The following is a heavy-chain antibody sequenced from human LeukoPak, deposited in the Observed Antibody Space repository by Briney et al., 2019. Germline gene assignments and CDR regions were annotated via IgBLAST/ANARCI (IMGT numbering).Heavy chain of an antibody. CDR1: GYSISSGYY. D-gene: IGHD1-26*01. CDR2: IYHSGST. J-gene: IGHJ4*02. V-gene: IGHV4-38-2*02. Sequence: PSETLSLTCTVSGYSISSGYYWGWIRQPPGKGLEWIGSIYHSGSTYYNPSLKSRVTISVDTSKNQFSLKLSSVTAADTAVYYCARDLLNYFDYWGQGTLVTVSS. CDR3: ARDLLNYFDY.